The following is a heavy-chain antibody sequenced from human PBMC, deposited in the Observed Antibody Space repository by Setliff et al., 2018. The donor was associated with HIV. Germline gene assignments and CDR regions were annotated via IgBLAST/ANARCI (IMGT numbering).Heavy chain of an antibody. Sequence: EASVKVSCKASGYTFTSYGISWVRQAPGQGLEWMGWISAYNGNTNYAQKLQGIVTMTTDTSASTAYMELSSLRSDDTAVYYCARERGEYSSGWYQSDKSENWFDPWGQGTLVTVSS. J-gene: IGHJ5*02. D-gene: IGHD6-19*01. CDR2: ISAYNGNT. CDR3: ARERGEYSSGWYQSDKSENWFDP. CDR1: GYTFTSYG. V-gene: IGHV1-18*01.